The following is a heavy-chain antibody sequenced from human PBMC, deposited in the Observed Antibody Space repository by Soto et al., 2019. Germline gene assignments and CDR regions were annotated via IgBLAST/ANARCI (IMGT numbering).Heavy chain of an antibody. V-gene: IGHV1-46*01. CDR2: INPSGGST. Sequence: ASVKVSCKASGYTFTSYYMHWVRQAPGQGLEWIGIINPSGGSTSYAQKFQGRVTMTRDTSTSTVYMELSSLRSEDTAVYYCARGYCISTSCSERYYYYGMDVWGQGTTVTVSS. CDR1: GYTFTSYY. D-gene: IGHD2-2*01. J-gene: IGHJ6*02. CDR3: ARGYCISTSCSERYYYYGMDV.